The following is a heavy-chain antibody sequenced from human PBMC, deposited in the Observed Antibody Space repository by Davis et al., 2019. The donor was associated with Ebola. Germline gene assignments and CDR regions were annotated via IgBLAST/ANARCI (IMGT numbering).Heavy chain of an antibody. Sequence: AASVKVSCKASGGTFSSYAISWVRQAPGQGLEWMGRIIPILGIANYAQKFQGRVTITADKSTSTAYMELSSLRSEDTAVYYCASGYVGYSYGPNYYYYGMDVWGQGTTVTVSS. V-gene: IGHV1-69*04. CDR2: IIPILGIA. D-gene: IGHD5-18*01. J-gene: IGHJ6*02. CDR3: ASGYVGYSYGPNYYYYGMDV. CDR1: GGTFSSYA.